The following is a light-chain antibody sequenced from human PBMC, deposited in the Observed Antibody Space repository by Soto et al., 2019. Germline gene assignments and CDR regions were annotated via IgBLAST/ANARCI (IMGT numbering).Light chain of an antibody. V-gene: IGLV1-40*01. CDR1: SSNIGAGYD. J-gene: IGLJ1*01. CDR2: GNN. CDR3: SSYAGSSNV. Sequence: QLVLTQPPSVSGAPGQRVTISCTGGSSNIGAGYDVQWYQQLPGTAPRLLIYGNNNRPSGVPERFSGSNSGTSASLAVSGLQAEDEADYYCSSYAGSSNVFGTGTKLTVL.